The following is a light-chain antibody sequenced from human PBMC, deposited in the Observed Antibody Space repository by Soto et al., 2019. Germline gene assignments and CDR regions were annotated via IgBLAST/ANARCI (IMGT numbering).Light chain of an antibody. CDR2: EVS. J-gene: IGLJ1*01. V-gene: IGLV2-14*01. Sequence: QSALTQPASVSGSPGQSITISYTGTSSDVGGYNYVSWYQQHPGKAPKLMIYEVSNRPSGVSNRFSGSKSDNTASLTISGLQAEDEADYYCSSYTSFSTYVFGTGTKLTVL. CDR3: SSYTSFSTYV. CDR1: SSDVGGYNY.